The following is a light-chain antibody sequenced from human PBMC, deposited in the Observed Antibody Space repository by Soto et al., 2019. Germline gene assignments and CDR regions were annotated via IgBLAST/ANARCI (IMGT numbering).Light chain of an antibody. CDR3: QQHNRFPYT. Sequence: IQLTQSPSSLSASVGDRATLSCRASRGVSDYLAWYQQKPGKAPNLLIYAASTLQSGVPSRFSGSGSGTDFTLTITSLQAEDFSTYFCQQHNRFPYTFGQGTRLEI. CDR2: AAS. J-gene: IGKJ2*01. V-gene: IGKV1-9*01. CDR1: RGVSDY.